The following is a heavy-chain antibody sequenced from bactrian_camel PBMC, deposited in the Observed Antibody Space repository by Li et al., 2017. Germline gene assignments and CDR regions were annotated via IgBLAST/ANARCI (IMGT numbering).Heavy chain of an antibody. CDR1: EYHFTSAHC. V-gene: IGHV3S53*01. CDR3: AADSPYGLSCFTEAQD. Sequence: VQLVESGGGSVQTGGSLKLSCVASEYHFTSAHCMAWFRQAPGKEREVVAGIDYDGRTNYADSVKGRFTISQDNAKNTLYLQMNSLKPEDTAMYYCAADSPYGLSCFTEAQDWGQGTQVTVS. J-gene: IGHJ4*01. CDR2: IDYDGRT. D-gene: IGHD6*01.